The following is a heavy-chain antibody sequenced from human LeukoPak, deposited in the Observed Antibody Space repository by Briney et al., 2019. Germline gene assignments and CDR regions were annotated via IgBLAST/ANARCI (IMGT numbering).Heavy chain of an antibody. D-gene: IGHD4-23*01. J-gene: IGHJ4*02. V-gene: IGHV3-7*04. Sequence: GSLRLFCANSEFTFSRYWIAWVRQASGKGLEWVANIHPDGSAKYYVDSLRGRFTISRDNAKNSLYLQMNSLRAEDTAVYYCARALESGNSDAGYWGQGTLVTVSS. CDR2: IHPDGSAK. CDR1: EFTFSRYW. CDR3: ARALESGNSDAGY.